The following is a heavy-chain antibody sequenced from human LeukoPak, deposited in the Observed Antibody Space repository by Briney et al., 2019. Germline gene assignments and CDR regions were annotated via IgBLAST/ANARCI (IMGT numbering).Heavy chain of an antibody. CDR1: GFTFNSYA. J-gene: IGHJ4*02. Sequence: PGGSLRLSCAASGFTFNSYAMSWVRQATGKGLEWVSAISGSGGSTYYADSVKGRFTISRDNSKNTLYLQMNNLRAEDTAVYYCAKDYESGSYYYFDYWGQGTLVTVSS. D-gene: IGHD1-26*01. CDR2: ISGSGGST. CDR3: AKDYESGSYYYFDY. V-gene: IGHV3-23*01.